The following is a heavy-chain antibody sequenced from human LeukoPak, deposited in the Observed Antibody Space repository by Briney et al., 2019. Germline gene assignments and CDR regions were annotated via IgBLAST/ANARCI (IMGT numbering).Heavy chain of an antibody. D-gene: IGHD2-2*01. V-gene: IGHV4-59*08. Sequence: PSETLSLTCTVSGGSISSYYWSWIRQPPGKGLEWIGYIYYSGSTNYNPSLKSRVTISVDTSKNQFSLKLSSVTAADTAVYYCASTYCSSTSCYPDYWGPGTLVTVSS. CDR1: GGSISSYY. CDR2: IYYSGST. J-gene: IGHJ4*02. CDR3: ASTYCSSTSCYPDY.